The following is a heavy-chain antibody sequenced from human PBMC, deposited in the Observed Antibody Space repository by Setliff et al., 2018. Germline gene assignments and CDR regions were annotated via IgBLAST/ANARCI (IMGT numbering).Heavy chain of an antibody. V-gene: IGHV4-39*01. CDR1: GGSISSGNYY. Sequence: SETLSLTCRVSGGSISSGNYYWGLIRQPPGKGLEWVATIYYSGSTYSNPSLKSRLIISVDAPDNQFSLKLSSVTAADTAVYFCARGPRFDYESPTYRRRFDPWGQGTAVTVSS. CDR2: IYYSGST. D-gene: IGHD3-22*01. J-gene: IGHJ5*02. CDR3: ARGPRFDYESPTYRRRFDP.